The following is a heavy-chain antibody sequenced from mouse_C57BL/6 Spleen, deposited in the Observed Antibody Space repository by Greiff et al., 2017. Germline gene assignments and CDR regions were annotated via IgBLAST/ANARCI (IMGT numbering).Heavy chain of an antibody. V-gene: IGHV1-26*01. CDR1: GYTFTDYY. CDR3: ARGFYYDYDVGD. J-gene: IGHJ2*01. CDR2: INPNNGGT. D-gene: IGHD2-4*01. Sequence: EVQLQQSGPELVKPGASVKISCKASGYTFTDYYMNWVKQSHGKSLEWIGDINPNNGGTSYNQKFKGKATLTVDKSSSTAYMELRSLTSEDSAVYYCARGFYYDYDVGDWGQGTTLTVSS.